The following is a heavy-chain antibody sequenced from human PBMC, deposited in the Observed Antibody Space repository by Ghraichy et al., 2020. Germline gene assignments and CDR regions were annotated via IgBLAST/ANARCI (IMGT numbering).Heavy chain of an antibody. CDR3: AKFVKHSGYDYFDY. CDR2: ISGSGGST. J-gene: IGHJ4*02. V-gene: IGHV3-23*01. Sequence: LSLTCAASGFTFSSYAMSWVRQAPGKGLEWVSAISGSGGSTYYADSVKGRFTISRDNSKNTLYLQMNSLRAEDTAVYYCAKFVKHSGYDYFDYWGQGTLVTVSS. CDR1: GFTFSSYA. D-gene: IGHD5-12*01.